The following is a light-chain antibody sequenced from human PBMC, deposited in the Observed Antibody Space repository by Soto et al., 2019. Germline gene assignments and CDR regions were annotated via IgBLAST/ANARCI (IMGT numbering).Light chain of an antibody. Sequence: QSVLTQPASVSGSPGQSITISCTGTSSDVGGYNYVSWFQHHPGKAPKLIIYEVSYRPSGVSNRFSGSKSGDMASLTISGLQAEDEADYYCSSFTNTITRYAFGTGTKLTVL. J-gene: IGLJ1*01. V-gene: IGLV2-14*01. CDR1: SSDVGGYNY. CDR2: EVS. CDR3: SSFTNTITRYA.